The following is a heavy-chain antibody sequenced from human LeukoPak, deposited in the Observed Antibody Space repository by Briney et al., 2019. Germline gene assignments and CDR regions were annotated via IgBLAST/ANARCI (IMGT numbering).Heavy chain of an antibody. Sequence: GASVKVSCKASGYTFTSYGISWVRQAPGQGLEWMGWISAYNGNTNYAQKLQGRVTMTTDTSTSTAYMELRSLRSDDTAVYYCARVRQQLVVGYYHYMDVWGKGTTVTVSS. CDR2: ISAYNGNT. J-gene: IGHJ6*03. D-gene: IGHD6-13*01. CDR3: ARVRQQLVVGYYHYMDV. V-gene: IGHV1-18*01. CDR1: GYTFTSYG.